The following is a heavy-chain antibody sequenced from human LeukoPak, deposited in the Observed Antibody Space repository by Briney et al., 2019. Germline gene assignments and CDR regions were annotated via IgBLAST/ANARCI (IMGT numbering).Heavy chain of an antibody. D-gene: IGHD6-19*01. CDR3: ARATGYSSGWYLDY. CDR2: ISAYNGNT. CDR1: GYTFTSYG. V-gene: IGHV1-18*01. J-gene: IGHJ4*02. Sequence: ASVKVSCKASGYTFTSYGISWVRQAPGQGLEWMGWISAYNGNTNYAQKLQGRVTMTTDTSTSTAYVELRSLRSDDTAVYYCARATGYSSGWYLDYWGQGTLVTVSS.